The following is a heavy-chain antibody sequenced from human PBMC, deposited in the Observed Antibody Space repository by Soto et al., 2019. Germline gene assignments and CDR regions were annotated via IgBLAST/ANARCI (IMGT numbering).Heavy chain of an antibody. V-gene: IGHV3-53*01. CDR3: ARGSSTAAGFDY. J-gene: IGHJ4*02. CDR2: IYSGGPT. D-gene: IGHD6-13*01. CDR1: GFTVSNNY. Sequence: PGGSLRLSCAASGFTVSNNYMSWVRQAPGKGLEWVSVIYSGGPTYYADSVQGRFTISRDTSKNMLYLQMNSLRAEDTAVYYCARGSSTAAGFDYWGQGTLVTVSS.